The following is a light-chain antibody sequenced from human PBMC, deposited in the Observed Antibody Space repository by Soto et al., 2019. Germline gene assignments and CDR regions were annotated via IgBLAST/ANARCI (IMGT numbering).Light chain of an antibody. CDR3: QQLSLYPLT. Sequence: IQLTQSPSFLSASVGDRVTITCRASQGIRSYLAWYQQKPGKVPNLLIYDAATLQSGVPSRFSGSGSGTEFTLTTSSLQPEDFATYYCQQLSLYPLTFGGGTKVEIK. CDR2: DAA. CDR1: QGIRSY. V-gene: IGKV1-9*01. J-gene: IGKJ4*01.